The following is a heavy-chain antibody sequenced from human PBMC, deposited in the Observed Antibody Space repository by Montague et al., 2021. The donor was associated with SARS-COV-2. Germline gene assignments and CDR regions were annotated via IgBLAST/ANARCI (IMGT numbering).Heavy chain of an antibody. J-gene: IGHJ4*02. D-gene: IGHD2/OR15-2a*01. Sequence: SETLSLTCTVTGGPISGSSDYWGWIRQSPGKGLEWIASVYYSGNTYYSSCLKSRPTISADTSKNQFSLKLNSVTAADTALYYCARREYSNGWGDWGQGPLVTVSS. V-gene: IGHV4-39*01. CDR1: GGPISGSSDY. CDR3: ARREYSNGWGD. CDR2: VYYSGNT.